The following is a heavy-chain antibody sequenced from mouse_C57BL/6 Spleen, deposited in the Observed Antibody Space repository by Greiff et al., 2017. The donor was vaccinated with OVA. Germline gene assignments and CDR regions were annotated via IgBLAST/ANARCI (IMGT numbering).Heavy chain of an antibody. CDR3: ARHGDYYGSSRAMDY. V-gene: IGHV2-6-1*01. Sequence: VKLMESGPGLVAPSQSLSITCTVSGFSLTSYGVHWVRQPPGKGLEWLVVIWSDGSTTYNSALKSRLSISKDNSKSQVFLKMNSLQTDDTAMYYCARHGDYYGSSRAMDYWGQGTLVTVSA. CDR1: GFSLTSYG. D-gene: IGHD1-1*01. J-gene: IGHJ3*01. CDR2: IWSDGST.